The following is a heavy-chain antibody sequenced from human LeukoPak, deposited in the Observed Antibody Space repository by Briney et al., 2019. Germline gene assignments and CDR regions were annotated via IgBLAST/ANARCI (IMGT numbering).Heavy chain of an antibody. D-gene: IGHD3-3*01. V-gene: IGHV4-4*09. Sequence: SETLSLTCTVSGGSISSYYWSWIRQPPGKGLERIGYIYTSGSTNYNPSLKSRVTISVDTSKNQFSLKLSSVTAADTAVYYCARRVVISYYYYYMDVWGKGTTVTVSS. CDR1: GGSISSYY. CDR2: IYTSGST. CDR3: ARRVVISYYYYYMDV. J-gene: IGHJ6*03.